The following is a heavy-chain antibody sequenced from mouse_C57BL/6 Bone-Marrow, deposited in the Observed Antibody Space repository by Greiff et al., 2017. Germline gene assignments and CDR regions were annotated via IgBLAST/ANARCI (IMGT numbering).Heavy chain of an antibody. CDR2: IYPGDGDT. D-gene: IGHD2-2*01. Sequence: VKLMESGPELVKPGASVKISCKASGYAFSSSWMNWVKQRPGTGLEWIGRIYPGDGDTNYNEKFKGKATLTADKSSSTAYMALRSLTSEDSAVYFCAREGYYYAMDYWGQGTSVTVSS. J-gene: IGHJ4*01. V-gene: IGHV1-82*01. CDR3: AREGYYYAMDY. CDR1: GYAFSSSW.